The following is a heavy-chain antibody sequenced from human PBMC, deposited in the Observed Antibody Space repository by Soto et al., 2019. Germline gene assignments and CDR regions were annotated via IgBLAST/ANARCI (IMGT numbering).Heavy chain of an antibody. Sequence: GGSLRLSCAASGFTLSSNSMNWVRQAPGKGLEWVSYSSSSGTTTHYEDSVKGRFTISRDNAKNSLYLQMNSLRAEDTAVYYCAREWGIATPGKNWFDSWGQGTRVTVSS. D-gene: IGHD6-13*01. V-gene: IGHV3-48*01. CDR3: AREWGIATPGKNWFDS. J-gene: IGHJ5*01. CDR1: GFTLSSNS. CDR2: SSSSGTTT.